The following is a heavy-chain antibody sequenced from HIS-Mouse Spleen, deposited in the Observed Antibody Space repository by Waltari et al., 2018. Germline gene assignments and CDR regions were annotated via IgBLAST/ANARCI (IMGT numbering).Heavy chain of an antibody. D-gene: IGHD1-26*01. CDR1: GGSFSGYY. V-gene: IGHV4-34*01. CDR2: INHSGST. Sequence: QVQLQQWGAGLLKPSETLSLTCAVYGGSFSGYYWRWIRQPPGKGLEGIGEINHSGSTNYNPSLKSRVTISVDTSKNQFSLKLSSVTAADTAVYYCAREIASGSYYRLDAFDIWGQGTMVTVSS. CDR3: AREIASGSYYRLDAFDI. J-gene: IGHJ3*02.